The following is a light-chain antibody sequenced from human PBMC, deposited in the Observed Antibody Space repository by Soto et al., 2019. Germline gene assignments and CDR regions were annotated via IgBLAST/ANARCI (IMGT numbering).Light chain of an antibody. CDR3: QQYGNSPIT. CDR1: QSLGSNS. Sequence: ETVLTQSPGTLSLSPGETATLSCRASQSLGSNSLVWYQQKPGQPPRLLISGVSNRATDIPDRFSGSGSGTDFNLTITRLESEDFAVYACQQYGNSPITFGQGTQLEMK. CDR2: GVS. V-gene: IGKV3-20*01. J-gene: IGKJ5*01.